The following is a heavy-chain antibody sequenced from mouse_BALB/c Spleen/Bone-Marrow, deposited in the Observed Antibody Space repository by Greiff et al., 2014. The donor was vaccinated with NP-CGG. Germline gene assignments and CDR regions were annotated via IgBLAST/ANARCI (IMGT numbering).Heavy chain of an antibody. V-gene: IGHV5-17*02. D-gene: IGHD1-1*01. CDR2: ISSDSSTI. CDR1: GFTFSSLG. Sequence: EVQLVESGGGLVQPGGSRKLSCAASGFTFSSLGIHWVRQAPEKGLEWVAYISSDSSTIYYADTVKGRFTISRDNPKNTLFLQMTSLRSEDTAMYYCARSNYGRDYALDYWGQGTSLTVSS. CDR3: ARSNYGRDYALDY. J-gene: IGHJ2*02.